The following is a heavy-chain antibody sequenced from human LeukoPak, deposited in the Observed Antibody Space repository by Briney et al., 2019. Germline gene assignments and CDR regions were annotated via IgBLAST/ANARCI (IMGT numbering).Heavy chain of an antibody. CDR2: ISSSSSYI. V-gene: IGHV3-21*01. J-gene: IGHJ4*02. CDR1: GFTFSSYS. Sequence: GGSLRLSCAASGFTFSSYSMNWVRQAPGKGLEWVSSISSSSSYIYYADSVKGRFTISRDNAKNLLYLQMNSLRAEDTAVYYCARDLFWSGYLGYWGQGTLVTVSS. D-gene: IGHD3-3*01. CDR3: ARDLFWSGYLGY.